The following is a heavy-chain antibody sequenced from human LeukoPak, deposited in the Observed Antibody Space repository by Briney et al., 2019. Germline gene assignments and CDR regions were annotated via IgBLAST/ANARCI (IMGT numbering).Heavy chain of an antibody. CDR2: INAGNGNT. D-gene: IGHD1-26*01. V-gene: IGHV1-3*01. J-gene: IGHJ4*02. CDR1: GYTFTSYA. CDR3: ARVGVGAPPYYFDY. Sequence: ASVKVSCKASGYTFTSYAMHWVRQAPGQRLEWMGWINAGNGNTKYSQKFQGRVTITRDTSASTAYMELSSLRSEDTAVYYCARVGVGAPPYYFDYWGQGTLVTVSS.